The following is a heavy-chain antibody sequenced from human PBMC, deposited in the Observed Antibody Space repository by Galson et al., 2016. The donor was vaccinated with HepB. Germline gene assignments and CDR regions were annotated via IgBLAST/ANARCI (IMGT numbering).Heavy chain of an antibody. J-gene: IGHJ2*01. CDR3: ARTGGFYDSSAYKDYWYFDL. CDR2: IIPTITTS. D-gene: IGHD3-22*01. Sequence: SVKVSCKASGGTFSSYGISWMRQAPGQGLEWMGGIIPTITTSNYAQKFQDRVAITADKSTSTAYMELSSLRSEDTAVYYCARTGGFYDSSAYKDYWYFDLWGRGTLVTVSS. CDR1: GGTFSSYG. V-gene: IGHV1-69*06.